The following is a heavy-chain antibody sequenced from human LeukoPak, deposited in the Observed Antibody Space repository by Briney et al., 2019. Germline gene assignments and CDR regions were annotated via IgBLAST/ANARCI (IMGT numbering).Heavy chain of an antibody. V-gene: IGHV3-30*07. Sequence: DSVKGRFTISRDNSKNTLYLQMNSLRAEDTAVYYCARGSKMYIALMVCVNWLDPWGQGTLVTVSS. CDR3: ARGSKMYIALMVCVNWLDP. D-gene: IGHD2-8*01. J-gene: IGHJ5*02.